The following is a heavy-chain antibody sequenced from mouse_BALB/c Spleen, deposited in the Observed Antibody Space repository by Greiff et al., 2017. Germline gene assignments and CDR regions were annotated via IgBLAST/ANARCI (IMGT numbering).Heavy chain of an antibody. D-gene: IGHD1-1*01. CDR3: ARHDPRGSSFWFAY. CDR1: GYTFTEYI. CDR2: FYPGSGSI. Sequence: QVQLQQSGAGLVKPGASVKLSCKASGYTFTEYIIHWVKPRSGQGLEWIGWFYPGSGSIKYNEKFKDKATLTADKSSSTVYMELSRLTSEDSAVYVCARHDPRGSSFWFAYWGQGTLVTVSA. J-gene: IGHJ3*01. V-gene: IGHV1-62-2*01.